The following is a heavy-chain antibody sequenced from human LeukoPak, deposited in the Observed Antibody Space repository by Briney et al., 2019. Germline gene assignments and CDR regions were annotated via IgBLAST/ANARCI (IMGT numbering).Heavy chain of an antibody. Sequence: SETLSLTWAVYGGSFSGYYWSWIRQPPGKGLEWIWEINHSGSTNYNPSLKSRVTISVDTSKNQFSLKLSSVTAADTAVYYCARGALEMATVVRGHNWFDHWGQGTLVTVSS. D-gene: IGHD5-24*01. CDR3: ARGALEMATVVRGHNWFDH. J-gene: IGHJ5*02. V-gene: IGHV4-34*01. CDR1: GGSFSGYY. CDR2: INHSGST.